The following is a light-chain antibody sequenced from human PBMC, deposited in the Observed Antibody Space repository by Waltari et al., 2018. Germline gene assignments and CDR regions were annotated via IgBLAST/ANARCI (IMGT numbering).Light chain of an antibody. CDR1: SSDVGGYNY. V-gene: IGLV2-8*01. J-gene: IGLJ2*01. CDR3: SSFAGINNFGV. CDR2: DVY. Sequence: QSALTQPPSASGSPGQSVTISCTGTSSDVGGYNYVSWYQHHPGKAPKLIIFDVYKRPSGVPDRFSGSKSGNTVSLTVSGLQTEDEADYYCSSFAGINNFGVFGGGTKLTVL.